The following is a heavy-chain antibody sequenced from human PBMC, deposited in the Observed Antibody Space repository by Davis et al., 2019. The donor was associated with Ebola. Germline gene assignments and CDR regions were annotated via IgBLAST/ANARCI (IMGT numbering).Heavy chain of an antibody. J-gene: IGHJ4*02. CDR3: ARDSGDSKEFDY. CDR2: IIPIFGTA. V-gene: IGHV1-69*06. CDR1: GGTFSSYA. D-gene: IGHD4-17*01. Sequence: AASVKVSCKASGGTFSSYAISWVRQAPGQGLEWMGGIIPIFGTANYAQKFQGRVTITADKSTSTAYMELSSLRSEDTAVYYCARDSGDSKEFDYWGQGTLVTVSS.